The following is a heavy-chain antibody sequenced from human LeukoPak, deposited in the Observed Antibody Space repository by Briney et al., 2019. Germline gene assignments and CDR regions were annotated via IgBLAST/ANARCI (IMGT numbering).Heavy chain of an antibody. D-gene: IGHD5-12*01. J-gene: IGHJ6*04. CDR1: GFTFGDYA. Sequence: GGSLRLSCTASGFTFGDYAMSWVRQAPGKGLEWVGFIRSKAYGGTTEYAASVKGRFTISRDDSKSIAYLQMNSLKTEDTAVYYCTRGGGYSGYDYYYYYGMDVWGKGTMVTVSS. V-gene: IGHV3-49*04. CDR3: TRGGGYSGYDYYYYYGMDV. CDR2: IRSKAYGGTT.